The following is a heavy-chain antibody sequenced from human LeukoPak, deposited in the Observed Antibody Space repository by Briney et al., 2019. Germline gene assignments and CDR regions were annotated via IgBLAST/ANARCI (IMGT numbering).Heavy chain of an antibody. Sequence: PGGSLRLSCAASGFTFSSYSMNWVRQAPGKGLEWVSYISSSSSTIYYADSVKGRFTISRDNAKNSLYLQMNSLRAEDTAVYYCAGADYGDYSNWFDPWGQGTLVTVSS. CDR2: ISSSSSTI. V-gene: IGHV3-48*01. CDR1: GFTFSSYS. CDR3: AGADYGDYSNWFDP. D-gene: IGHD4-17*01. J-gene: IGHJ5*02.